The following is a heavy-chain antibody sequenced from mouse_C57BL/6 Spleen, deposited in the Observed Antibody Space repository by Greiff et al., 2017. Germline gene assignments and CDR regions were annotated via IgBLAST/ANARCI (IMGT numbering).Heavy chain of an antibody. V-gene: IGHV14-4*01. J-gene: IGHJ2*01. CDR1: GFNIKDDY. D-gene: IGHD3-2*02. CDR3: TTAGQATENYLDD. Sequence: VQLQQSGAELVRPGASVKLSCTASGFNIKDDYMHWVKQRPEQGLEWIGWIDPENGDTEYASKFQGKATITAATSSNTAYLQLHSLPSEDTAVYYCTTAGQATENYLDDWGQGTTLTVSS. CDR2: IDPENGDT.